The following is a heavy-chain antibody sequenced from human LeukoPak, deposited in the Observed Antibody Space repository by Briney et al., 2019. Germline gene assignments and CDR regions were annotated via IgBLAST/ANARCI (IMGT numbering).Heavy chain of an antibody. CDR3: AKGMSGSSPYNWFDP. D-gene: IGHD1-26*01. V-gene: IGHV3-23*01. CDR1: GLTFSNYA. Sequence: GGSPRLSCAASGLTFSNYAMSWVRQAPGKGLEWVSLIGGSGVNTFYADSVKGRFTISRDNSKNTLFLQMNSLRAEDTAVYYCAKGMSGSSPYNWFDPWGQGTLVTVSS. CDR2: IGGSGVNT. J-gene: IGHJ5*02.